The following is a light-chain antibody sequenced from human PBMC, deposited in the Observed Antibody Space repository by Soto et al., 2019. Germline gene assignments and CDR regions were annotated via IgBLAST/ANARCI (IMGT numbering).Light chain of an antibody. Sequence: EIVVTQSPATLSVSPGERATLSCRASQSVGNNFAWYQQKPGQAPRLLIFATSTRATGVPARFSGSGSGTELTLPFRGLQSKVFQFYYFQHYGDSPLLFGGGA. V-gene: IGKV3-15*01. CDR1: QSVGNN. CDR3: QHYGDSPLL. CDR2: ATS. J-gene: IGKJ4*01.